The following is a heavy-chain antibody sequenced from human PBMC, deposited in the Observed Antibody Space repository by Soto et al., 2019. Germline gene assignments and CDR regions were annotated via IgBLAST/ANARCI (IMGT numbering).Heavy chain of an antibody. CDR1: GYTFTSYG. J-gene: IGHJ6*02. D-gene: IGHD3-16*01. V-gene: IGHV1-18*01. CDR2: ISTYNGNA. CDR3: ARDDLGGMDG. Sequence: QVQLVQSGGEVKKPGASVKVSCKTSGYTFTSYGISWVRQAPGQGLEWMGWISTYNGNANSAQKLQGRATMTSDTSTSTAYMELRSLRSDDTAVYYCARDDLGGMDGWGQGTTVTVSS.